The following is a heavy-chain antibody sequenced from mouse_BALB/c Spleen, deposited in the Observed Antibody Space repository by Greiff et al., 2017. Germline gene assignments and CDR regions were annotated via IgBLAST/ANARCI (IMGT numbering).Heavy chain of an antibody. CDR3: ARYGLRLLYAMDY. J-gene: IGHJ4*01. D-gene: IGHD1-2*01. CDR2: ISYSGST. V-gene: IGHV3-8*02. CDR1: GDSITSGY. Sequence: EVQLQQSGPSLVKPSQTLSLTCSVTGDSITSGYWNWIRKFPGNKLEYMGYISYSGSTYYNPSLKSRISITRDTSKNQYYLQLNSVTTEDTATYYCARYGLRLLYAMDYWGQGTSVTVSS.